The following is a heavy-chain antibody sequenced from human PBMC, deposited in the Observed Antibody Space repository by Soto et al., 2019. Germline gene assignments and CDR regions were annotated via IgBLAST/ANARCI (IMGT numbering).Heavy chain of an antibody. V-gene: IGHV1-69*12. CDR2: IIPIFGTA. CDR3: ARDPDFWSGYYTGTPGEYGMDV. D-gene: IGHD3-3*01. CDR1: GGTFSSYA. J-gene: IGHJ6*02. Sequence: QVQLVQSGAEVKKPGSSVKVSCKASGGTFSSYAISWVRQAPGQGLEWMGGIIPIFGTANYAQKFQGRVTITAHESTSIAYMELSSLGSEETAGYSCARDPDFWSGYYTGTPGEYGMDVWGQGTTVTVSS.